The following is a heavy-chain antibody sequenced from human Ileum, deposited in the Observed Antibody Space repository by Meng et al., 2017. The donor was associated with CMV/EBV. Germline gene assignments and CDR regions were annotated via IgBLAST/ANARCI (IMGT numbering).Heavy chain of an antibody. Sequence: SETLSLTCTVSGGSISSSSYYWGWIRQPPGKGLEWIGSIYYSGSTYYNPSLKSRVTISVDTSKNQFSMKLSCVTAADTAVYYCARAGYYGSGSATFVYWGQGTLVTVSS. V-gene: IGHV4-39*07. CDR1: GGSISSSSYY. J-gene: IGHJ4*02. CDR2: IYYSGST. D-gene: IGHD3-10*01. CDR3: ARAGYYGSGSATFVY.